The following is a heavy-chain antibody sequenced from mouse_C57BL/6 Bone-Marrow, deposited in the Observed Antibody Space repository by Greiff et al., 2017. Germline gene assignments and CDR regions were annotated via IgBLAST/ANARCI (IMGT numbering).Heavy chain of an antibody. CDR1: GYTFTSYW. D-gene: IGHD1-1*01. Sequence: QVQLQQPGTELVKPGASVKLSCKASGYTFTSYWMHWVKQRPGQGLEWIGNINPSNGGTNYNEKFKSKAKLTVDKSSSTAYMQLSSLTSEDSAVYYCARLTTVVDYAMDYWGQGTSVTVSS. CDR2: INPSNGGT. V-gene: IGHV1-53*01. CDR3: ARLTTVVDYAMDY. J-gene: IGHJ4*01.